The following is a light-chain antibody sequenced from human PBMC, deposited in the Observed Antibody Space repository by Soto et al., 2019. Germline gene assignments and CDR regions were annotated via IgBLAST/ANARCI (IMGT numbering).Light chain of an antibody. J-gene: IGKJ4*01. Sequence: IVLTQSPGTLSLSPGERATLSCRASQSVYSDFLAWYQQKPGQAPRLLIYGASSRATGIPDRFSGSGSGTDFTLTISRLEPEDFAVYYCQQYGSSPLTFGGVTKVEIK. CDR3: QQYGSSPLT. CDR1: QSVYSDF. V-gene: IGKV3-20*01. CDR2: GAS.